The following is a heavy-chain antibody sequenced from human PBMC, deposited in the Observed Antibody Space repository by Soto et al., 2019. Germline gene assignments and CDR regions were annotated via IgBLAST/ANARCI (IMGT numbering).Heavy chain of an antibody. CDR1: GFTFSSYA. CDR3: TTWLTAHFDY. CDR2: SSDRRTGNT. Sequence: GGSLRLSCAASGFTFSSYAMNWVRRAPGKGLEWVATSSDRRTGNTHYSDSVRGRFTRSRDYSRNILCFQMDSLRADDTALYYCTTWLTAHFDYWGRGTKVTVSS. D-gene: IGHD2-21*02. J-gene: IGHJ4*02. V-gene: IGHV3-23*01.